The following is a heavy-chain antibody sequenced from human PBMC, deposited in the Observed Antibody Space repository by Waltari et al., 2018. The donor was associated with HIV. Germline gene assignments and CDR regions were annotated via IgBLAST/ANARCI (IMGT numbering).Heavy chain of an antibody. CDR1: GFTFSSYE. CDR2: ISSSGSTI. D-gene: IGHD3-10*01. Sequence: EVQVVESGGGLVQPGGSLRLSCAASGFTFSSYEMNWVRQAPGKGLEWVSYISSSGSTIYFADSVKDRFTMSRDNAKNSLYLRMNSLRAEDTAVYYCARAFMIRGTGAFDIWGQGTMVTVSS. V-gene: IGHV3-48*03. CDR3: ARAFMIRGTGAFDI. J-gene: IGHJ3*02.